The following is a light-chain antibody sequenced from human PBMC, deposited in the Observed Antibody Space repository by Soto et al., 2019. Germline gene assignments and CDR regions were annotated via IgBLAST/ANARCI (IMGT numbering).Light chain of an antibody. J-gene: IGKJ1*01. CDR3: QQYNNWPPWT. V-gene: IGKV3-15*01. CDR1: QSVSSSY. Sequence: VLTQSRVTLSLSPGERATLSCRASQSVSSSYLAWYQQKPGQSPRLLIYDASTRATAIPARFSGSGSETEFTLTISSLQSEDSAVYYCQQYNNWPPWTFGQGTKVDIK. CDR2: DAS.